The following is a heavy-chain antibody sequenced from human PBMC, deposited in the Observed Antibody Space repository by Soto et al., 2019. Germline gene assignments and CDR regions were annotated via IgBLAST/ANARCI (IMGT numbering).Heavy chain of an antibody. D-gene: IGHD1-7*01. Sequence: SETLSLTCTVSGSSVSSGSYYWSWIRQPPGKGLEWIGYIYYSGSTNYNPSLKSRVTISVDTSKNQFSLKLSSVTAADTAVYYCARDFVLSGLELVGMGFYYYGMDVWGQGTTVTVSS. V-gene: IGHV4-61*01. J-gene: IGHJ6*02. CDR2: IYYSGST. CDR3: ARDFVLSGLELVGMGFYYYGMDV. CDR1: GSSVSSGSYY.